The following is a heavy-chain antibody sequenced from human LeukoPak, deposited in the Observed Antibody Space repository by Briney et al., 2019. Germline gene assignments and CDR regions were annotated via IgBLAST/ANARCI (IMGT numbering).Heavy chain of an antibody. Sequence: GGSLRLSCAASGFTFSSYSMHWVRQAPGKGLVWVSRIKSDGSITTYADSVKGRFTISRDNSKNTMSVQMDDLRAEDTAVYYCTRYNNDHFDYWGQGTLVTVSS. D-gene: IGHD1-14*01. CDR2: IKSDGSIT. J-gene: IGHJ4*02. CDR3: TRYNNDHFDY. V-gene: IGHV3-74*01. CDR1: GFTFSSYS.